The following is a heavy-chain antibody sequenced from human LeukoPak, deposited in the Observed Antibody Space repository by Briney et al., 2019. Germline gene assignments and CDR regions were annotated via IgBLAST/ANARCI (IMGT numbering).Heavy chain of an antibody. CDR2: ISGSGGST. CDR3: AKDHEVFRLHQNAFDI. CDR1: GFTFSSYA. Sequence: HPGGSLRLSCAASGFTFSSYAMSWVRQAPGKGLEWVSAISGSGGSTYYADSVKGRFTISRDNSKNTLYLQVNSLRAEDTAVYYCAKDHEVFRLHQNAFDIWGQGTMVTVSS. J-gene: IGHJ3*02. V-gene: IGHV3-23*01. D-gene: IGHD5-18*01.